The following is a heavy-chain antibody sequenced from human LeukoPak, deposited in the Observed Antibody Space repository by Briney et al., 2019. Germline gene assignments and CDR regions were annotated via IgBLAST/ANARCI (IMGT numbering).Heavy chain of an antibody. CDR2: ISSSSGI. V-gene: IGHV3-48*01. J-gene: IGHJ4*02. D-gene: IGHD1-26*01. CDR1: GFTFSNYR. CDR3: AKGSSPFGY. Sequence: GGSLRLSCAASGFTFSNYRMNWVRQAPGKGLEWVSYISSSSGIYYADSVTGRFTISRDTSKNTLYLQMNSLRAEDTAVYYCAKGSSPFGYWGQGTLVTVSS.